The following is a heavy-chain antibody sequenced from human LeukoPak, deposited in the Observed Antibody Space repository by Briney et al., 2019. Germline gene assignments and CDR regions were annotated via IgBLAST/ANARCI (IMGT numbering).Heavy chain of an antibody. D-gene: IGHD3-22*01. CDR3: ARDVYYDSSGYSYFDY. CDR2: INPSGGST. J-gene: IGHJ4*02. CDR1: GYTFTSYY. Sequence: ASVKVSCKASGYTFTSYYMHWVRQAPGQGLEWIGIINPSGGSTSYAQKFQGRVTMTRDTSTSTVYMELSSLRSEDTAVYYCARDVYYDSSGYSYFDYWGQGTLVTVSS. V-gene: IGHV1-46*01.